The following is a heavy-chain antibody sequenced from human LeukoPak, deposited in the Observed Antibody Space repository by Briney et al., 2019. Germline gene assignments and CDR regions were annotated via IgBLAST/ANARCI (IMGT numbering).Heavy chain of an antibody. Sequence: GGSLRLSCAASGFTFRTYGMHWVRQAPGKGLEWVAFMRYDGSNEYYADSVKGRFTISRDNSKNTLYLQMNSLRAEDTAVYYCARDYGVEVAGGYSDYWGQGTLVTVSS. CDR1: GFTFRTYG. D-gene: IGHD6-19*01. CDR3: ARDYGVEVAGGYSDY. J-gene: IGHJ4*02. CDR2: MRYDGSNE. V-gene: IGHV3-30*02.